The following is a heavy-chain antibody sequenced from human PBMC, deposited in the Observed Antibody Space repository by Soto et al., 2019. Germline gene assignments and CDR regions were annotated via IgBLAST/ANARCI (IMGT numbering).Heavy chain of an antibody. CDR2: INPNSGGT. D-gene: IGHD2-15*01. J-gene: IGHJ4*02. V-gene: IGHV1-2*04. CDR1: GYTFTGYY. CDR3: ARAGSPGVGPKAYFDY. Sequence: ASVKVSCKASGYTFTGYYMHWVRQAPGQGLEWMGWINPNSGGTNYAQKFQGWVTMTRDTSISTAYMELSRLRSDDTAVYYCARAGSPGVGPKAYFDYWGQGTLVTVSS.